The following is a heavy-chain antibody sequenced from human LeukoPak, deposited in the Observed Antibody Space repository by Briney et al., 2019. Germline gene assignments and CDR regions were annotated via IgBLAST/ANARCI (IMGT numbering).Heavy chain of an antibody. Sequence: ASVKVSCKASGYTFTGYYMHWVRQAPGQGLEWMGWINPNSGGTNYAQKFQGRVTMTRDTSISTAYMELSRLRSDATAVYYCAKSRTRTYYYGMDVWGQGTTVTVSS. J-gene: IGHJ6*02. D-gene: IGHD2-2*01. CDR1: GYTFTGYY. CDR2: INPNSGGT. V-gene: IGHV1-2*02. CDR3: AKSRTRTYYYGMDV.